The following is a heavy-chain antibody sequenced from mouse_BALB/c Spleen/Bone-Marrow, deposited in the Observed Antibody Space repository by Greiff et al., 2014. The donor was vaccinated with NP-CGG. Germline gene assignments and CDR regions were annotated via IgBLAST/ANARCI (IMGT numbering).Heavy chain of an antibody. CDR1: GFNIKDTY. V-gene: IGHV14-3*02. Sequence: EVKLVESGAELVKPGASVKLSCTASGFNIKDTYMHWVKQRPEQGLEWIGRIDPANGNTKYDPKFQGKASITADTSSNTAYMELHSLTSEDSAVYYCARNGPYAMDYWGQGTSVTVSS. CDR2: IDPANGNT. D-gene: IGHD3-1*01. J-gene: IGHJ4*01. CDR3: ARNGPYAMDY.